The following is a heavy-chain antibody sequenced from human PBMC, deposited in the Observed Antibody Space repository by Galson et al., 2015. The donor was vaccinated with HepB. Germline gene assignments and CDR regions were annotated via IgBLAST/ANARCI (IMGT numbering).Heavy chain of an antibody. CDR2: ISGSGGST. CDR1: GFTFSSYA. CDR3: ALTNFVGGGLTSRGPFDY. J-gene: IGHJ4*02. Sequence: SLRLSCAASGFTFSSYAMSWVRQAPGKGLEWVSAISGSGGSTYYADSVKGRFTISRDNSKNTLYLQMNSLRAEDTAVYYCALTNFVGGGLTSRGPFDYWGQGTLVTVSS. V-gene: IGHV3-23*01. D-gene: IGHD2-21*01.